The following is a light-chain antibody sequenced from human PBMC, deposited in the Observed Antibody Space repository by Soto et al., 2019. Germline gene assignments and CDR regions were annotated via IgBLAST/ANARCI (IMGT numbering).Light chain of an antibody. CDR1: SSNIGAGYD. V-gene: IGLV1-40*01. CDR3: QAYDSSLSGSRVV. CDR2: GNS. Sequence: QSVLTQPPSVSGAPGQRVTISCTGSSSNIGAGYDVHGYQQLPGTAPKLLIYGNSNRPSGVPDRVSGSKSGTSASLAITGLQAEDEADYYCQAYDSSLSGSRVVFGGGTKLTVL. J-gene: IGLJ2*01.